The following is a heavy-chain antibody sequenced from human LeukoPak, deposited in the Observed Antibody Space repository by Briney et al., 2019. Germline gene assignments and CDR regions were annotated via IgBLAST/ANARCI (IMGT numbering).Heavy chain of an antibody. CDR1: GDTFSNSA. J-gene: IGHJ4*02. CDR3: ARDRRPYYDSSGYYVKFDY. D-gene: IGHD3-22*01. CDR2: IIPIFGTP. V-gene: IGHV1-69*06. Sequence: ASVKVSCKASGDTFSNSAFSWVRQAPGQGLEWMGGIIPIFGTPNYAQKFQGRVTITADKSTSTAYMELSSLRSEDTAVYYCARDRRPYYDSSGYYVKFDYWGQGTLVTVSS.